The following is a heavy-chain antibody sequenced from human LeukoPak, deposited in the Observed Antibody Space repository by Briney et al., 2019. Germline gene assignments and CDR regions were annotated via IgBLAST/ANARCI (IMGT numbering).Heavy chain of an antibody. CDR3: ARLGENYDFWSAYWYFDY. Sequence: PSQTLSLTCTVSGGSISSGTYFWGWIRQPPGKGLEWIGSIYYSGSTYYNPSLKSRVTISVDTAKNQFSLKLSSVTAADTAVYYCARLGENYDFWSAYWYFDYWGQGTLVTVSS. J-gene: IGHJ4*02. D-gene: IGHD3-3*01. CDR2: IYYSGST. CDR1: GGSISSGTYF. V-gene: IGHV4-39*01.